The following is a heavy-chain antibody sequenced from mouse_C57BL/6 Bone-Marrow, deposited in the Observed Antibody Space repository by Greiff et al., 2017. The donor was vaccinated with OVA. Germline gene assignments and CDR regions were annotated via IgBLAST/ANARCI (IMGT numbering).Heavy chain of an antibody. CDR3: AGPVYYYGRAWFAY. J-gene: IGHJ3*01. V-gene: IGHV5-9*01. D-gene: IGHD1-1*01. CDR2: ISGGGGNT. CDR1: GFTFSSYT. Sequence: EVKLMEPGGGLVKPGGSLKLSCAASGFTFSSYTMPWVRQTPETRLEWVATISGGGGNTYYTDSVKGRFTFSRDNAKNTLYLQMSSLKSEDTALYYCAGPVYYYGRAWFAYWGQGTLVTVSA.